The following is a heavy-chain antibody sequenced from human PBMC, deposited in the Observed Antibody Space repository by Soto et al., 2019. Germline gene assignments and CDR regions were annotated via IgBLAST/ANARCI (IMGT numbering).Heavy chain of an antibody. CDR1: GYTFTSYG. CDR3: AREVVVAATGWFDP. J-gene: IGHJ5*02. D-gene: IGHD2-15*01. Sequence: ASVKVSCKASGYTFTSYGISWVRQAPGQGLEWMGWISAYNGNTNYAQKLKGRVTMTTDTSTSTAYMEMRSLRSEDTAVYYCAREVVVAATGWFDPWGQGTLVTVSS. CDR2: ISAYNGNT. V-gene: IGHV1-18*01.